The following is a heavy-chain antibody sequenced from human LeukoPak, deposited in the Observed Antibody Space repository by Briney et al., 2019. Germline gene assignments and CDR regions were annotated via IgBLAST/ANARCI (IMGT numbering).Heavy chain of an antibody. J-gene: IGHJ4*02. CDR1: GFTFSSYG. V-gene: IGHV3-23*01. Sequence: QPGGTLRLSCAASGFTFSSYGMSWVRQAPGKGLEWVSAISGSGGSTYYADSVKGRFTISRDNSKNTLYLQMNSLRAEDTAVYYCASRSGWRYFDYWGQGTLVTVSS. CDR3: ASRSGWRYFDY. CDR2: ISGSGGST. D-gene: IGHD6-19*01.